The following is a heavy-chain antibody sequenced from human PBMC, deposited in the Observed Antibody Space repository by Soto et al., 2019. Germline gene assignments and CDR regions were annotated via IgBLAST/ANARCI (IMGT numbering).Heavy chain of an antibody. V-gene: IGHV3-30*03. CDR2: VSHDGRST. J-gene: IGHJ4*02. CDR3: ATGGRQWLVTSDFNY. Sequence: VQLVESGGGVVQPGRSLRLSCAASGFTFSDYAMHWVRQAPGKGLEWVAVVSHDGRSTHYADSVKGRFTISRDSSKNTVSLEMTSLRAEDTAVYYCATGGRQWLVTSDFNYWGQGALVTVSS. D-gene: IGHD6-19*01. CDR1: GFTFSDYA.